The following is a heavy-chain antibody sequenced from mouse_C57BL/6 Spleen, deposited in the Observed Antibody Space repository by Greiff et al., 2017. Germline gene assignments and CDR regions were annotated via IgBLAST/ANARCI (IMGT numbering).Heavy chain of an antibody. Sequence: QVQLQQSGAELVRPGTSVKVSCKASGYAFTNYLIEWVKQRPGQGLEWIGVINPGSGGTNYNEKFKGKATLTADKSSSTAYMQLSSLTSEDSAVYFCARSENYDYGFAYWGQGTLVTVSA. CDR2: INPGSGGT. D-gene: IGHD2-4*01. CDR1: GYAFTNYL. CDR3: ARSENYDYGFAY. J-gene: IGHJ3*01. V-gene: IGHV1-54*01.